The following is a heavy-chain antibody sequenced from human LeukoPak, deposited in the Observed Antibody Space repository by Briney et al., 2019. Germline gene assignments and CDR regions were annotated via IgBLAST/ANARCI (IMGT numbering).Heavy chain of an antibody. V-gene: IGHV4-39*01. D-gene: IGHD1-14*01. CDR3: ARQISINLIDY. J-gene: IGHJ4*02. Sequence: PSETLSLTCTVSGGSIISTTYYWGWIRQPPGKGLEWIVSIYYSGSTYYNPSLKSRVTISVDTSKNQFSLKLRSVTAADTAVYYCARQISINLIDYWGEGTLVSVSS. CDR2: IYYSGST. CDR1: GGSIISTTYY.